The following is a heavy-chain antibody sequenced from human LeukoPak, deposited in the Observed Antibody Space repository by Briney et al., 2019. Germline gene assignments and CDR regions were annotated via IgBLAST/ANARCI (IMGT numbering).Heavy chain of an antibody. V-gene: IGHV3-23*01. CDR2: IFPTSREI. D-gene: IGHD5-18*01. CDR1: GFTFSSFA. J-gene: IGHJ4*02. Sequence: GGSLRLSCAASGFTFSSFAMIWVRQPPGKGLEWVSSIFPTSREIHYADSVRGRFTISRDNSKSTLSLQMNSLKTEDTAVYYCTTISKYKGYSFDYWGQGTLVTVSS. CDR3: TTISKYKGYSFDY.